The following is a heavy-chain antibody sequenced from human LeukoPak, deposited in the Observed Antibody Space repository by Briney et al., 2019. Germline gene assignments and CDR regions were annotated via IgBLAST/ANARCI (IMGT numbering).Heavy chain of an antibody. D-gene: IGHD2-15*01. J-gene: IGHJ4*02. V-gene: IGHV1-69*13. CDR1: GGTFSSYA. CDR2: IIPIFGTA. CDR3: ARDWCSGGSCYYGFDY. Sequence: GASVKVSCKASGGTFSSYAISWVRQAPGQGLEWMGGIIPIFGTANYAQKFQGRVTITADESTSTAYMELSSLRSEDTAVYYCARDWCSGGSCYYGFDYWGQGTLVTVSS.